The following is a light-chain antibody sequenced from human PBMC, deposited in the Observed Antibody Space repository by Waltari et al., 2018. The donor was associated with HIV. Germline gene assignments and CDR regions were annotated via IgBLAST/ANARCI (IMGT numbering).Light chain of an antibody. Sequence: QSALTQPASVSGSPGQSITISCTGTSSDVGSYNLVSWYQHHPHKAPQVVIYEVTKRPSGVSNRFSGSKSGNTASLTISGLQAEDDSDYYCCSYAGSRGVVFGGGTKLTVL. J-gene: IGLJ2*01. CDR2: EVT. CDR3: CSYAGSRGVV. CDR1: SSDVGSYNL. V-gene: IGLV2-23*02.